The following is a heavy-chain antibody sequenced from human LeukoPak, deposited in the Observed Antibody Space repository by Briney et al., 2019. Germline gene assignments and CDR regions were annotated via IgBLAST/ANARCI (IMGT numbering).Heavy chain of an antibody. CDR1: GFTFSSYG. CDR2: IRYDGSNK. CDR3: AKDRGNMGFAVDY. Sequence: PGGSLRLSCAASGFTFSSYGMHWFRQAPGKGLEWVAFIRYDGSNKYYADSVKGRFTISRDNSKDTLYLQMNSLRAEDTAVYYCAKDRGNMGFAVDYWGQGTLVTVSS. J-gene: IGHJ4*02. V-gene: IGHV3-30*02. D-gene: IGHD4-23*01.